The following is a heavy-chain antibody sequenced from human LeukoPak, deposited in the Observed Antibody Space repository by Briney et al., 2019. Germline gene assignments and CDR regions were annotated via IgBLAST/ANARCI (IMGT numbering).Heavy chain of an antibody. V-gene: IGHV3-48*03. CDR1: GFTFSSYE. CDR2: ISSSGSTL. CDR3: AGERGGYGFY. Sequence: GGSLRLSCAASGFTFSSYELHWVRQSPGKGLEWISYISSSGSTLYYADSVKGRFTISRDDAKNSLYLQMNSLRGDDTAMYYCAGERGGYGFYWGQGTLVTVSS. J-gene: IGHJ4*02. D-gene: IGHD5-12*01.